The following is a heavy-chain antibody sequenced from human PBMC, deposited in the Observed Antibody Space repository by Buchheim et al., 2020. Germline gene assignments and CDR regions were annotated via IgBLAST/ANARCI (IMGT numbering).Heavy chain of an antibody. CDR1: GGSFSGYY. V-gene: IGHV4-34*01. Sequence: QVQLQQWGAGLLKPSETLSLICAVYGGSFSGYYWSWIRQPPGKGLEWIGKVSHSGSTNYNPSLKSRVTISVDKSKNQFSLKLSSVTAADTAVYYCARGVRRNLQGYCSSTSCYLFDPWGQGTL. D-gene: IGHD2-2*01. CDR2: VSHSGST. J-gene: IGHJ5*02. CDR3: ARGVRRNLQGYCSSTSCYLFDP.